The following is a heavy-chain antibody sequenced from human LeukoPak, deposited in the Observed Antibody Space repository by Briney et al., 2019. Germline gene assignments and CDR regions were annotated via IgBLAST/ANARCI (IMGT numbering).Heavy chain of an antibody. CDR3: ARDPGSRSTSPTYAFDI. CDR1: GFTFSSFS. J-gene: IGHJ3*02. V-gene: IGHV3-21*04. Sequence: PGGSLRLSCAASGFTFSSFSMNWVRQAPGEGLEWVSSISSGSGYIYYADSVKGRFTISRDNAKNSLYLQMNSLRAEDTAVYYCARDPGSRSTSPTYAFDIWGQGTMVTVSS. D-gene: IGHD2-2*01. CDR2: ISSGSGYI.